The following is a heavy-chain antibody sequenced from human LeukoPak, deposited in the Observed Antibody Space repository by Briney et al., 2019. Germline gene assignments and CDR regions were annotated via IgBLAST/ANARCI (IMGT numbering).Heavy chain of an antibody. D-gene: IGHD6-13*01. CDR1: GFTFSSYS. CDR2: ISSSSGTI. Sequence: GGSLRLSCAASGFTFSSYSMNWVRQAPGKGLEWVSYISSSSGTIYYADSVKGRFTISRDSAKNSLYLQMNSLRAEDTAVYYCAREAAAGTRDYWGQGTLVTVSS. V-gene: IGHV3-48*01. J-gene: IGHJ4*02. CDR3: AREAAAGTRDY.